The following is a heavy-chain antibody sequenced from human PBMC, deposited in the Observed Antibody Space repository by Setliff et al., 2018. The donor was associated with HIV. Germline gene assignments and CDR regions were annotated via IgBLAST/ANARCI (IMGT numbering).Heavy chain of an antibody. J-gene: IGHJ4*02. CDR2: IYHSGST. V-gene: IGHV4-59*11. Sequence: SETLSLTCTVSGDSITGHYWNWIRQPPGKGLEWIGSIYHSGSTFYNPSLRSRVTISVDTSQDQFSLRLTSVTAADTAVYYCARVGYHGSGRYSFDYWGQGTLVTVSS. CDR3: ARVGYHGSGRYSFDY. CDR1: GDSITGHY. D-gene: IGHD3-10*01.